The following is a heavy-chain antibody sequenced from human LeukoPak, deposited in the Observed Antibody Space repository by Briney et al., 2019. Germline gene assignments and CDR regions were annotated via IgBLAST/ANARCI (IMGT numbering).Heavy chain of an antibody. CDR1: GYTFTRYY. J-gene: IGHJ4*02. D-gene: IGHD2-21*02. V-gene: IGHV1-2*06. Sequence: GASVKVSCKASGYTFTRYYIHGVPHAPGQGREWGGRINPNRGGTKYTQILQGRVTMTRDTSISTAYMELSRLRSDDTAVYYCARDNGVVVTGYWGQGTLVTVSS. CDR2: INPNRGGT. CDR3: ARDNGVVVTGY.